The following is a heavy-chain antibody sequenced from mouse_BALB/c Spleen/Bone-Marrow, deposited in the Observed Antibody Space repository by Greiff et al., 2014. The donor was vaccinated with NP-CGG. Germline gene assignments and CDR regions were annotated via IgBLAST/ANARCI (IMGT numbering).Heavy chain of an antibody. CDR2: ISYDGSN. CDR3: AKGGIYLMDY. V-gene: IGHV3-6*02. Sequence: EVQLQQSGPGLVKPSQSLSLICSVTGYSITSGYYWNWIRQFPGNKLEWMGYISYDGSNNYNPSLKNRISITRDTSKNQFFLKLNSVTTEDTATYYCAKGGIYLMDYWGQGTSVTVSS. CDR1: GYSITSGYY. D-gene: IGHD5-5*01. J-gene: IGHJ4*01.